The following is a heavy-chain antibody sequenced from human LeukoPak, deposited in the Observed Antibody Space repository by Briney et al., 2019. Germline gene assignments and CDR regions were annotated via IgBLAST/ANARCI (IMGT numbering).Heavy chain of an antibody. D-gene: IGHD2-15*01. V-gene: IGHV1-18*01. J-gene: IGHJ4*02. Sequence: ASVKVSCKASGYTFTSYGISWVRQAPGQGLEWMGWISAYNGNTNYAQKLQGRVTMTTDTSTSTAYMELRSLRSEDTAVYYCARGDCSGGSCYSVYWGQGTLVTVSS. CDR3: ARGDCSGGSCYSVY. CDR2: ISAYNGNT. CDR1: GYTFTSYG.